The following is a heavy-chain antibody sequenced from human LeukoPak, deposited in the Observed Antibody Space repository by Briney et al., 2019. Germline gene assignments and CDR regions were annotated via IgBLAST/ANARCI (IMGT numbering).Heavy chain of an antibody. D-gene: IGHD5-18*01. CDR1: GGSISSYY. J-gene: IGHJ4*02. CDR3: AREYSYGRRFGAFRC. V-gene: IGHV4-59*01. CDR2: IYYSGST. Sequence: SETLSLTCTVSGGSISSYYWSWIRQPPGKGLEWIGYIYYSGSTNYNPSLKSRATISVDMSKNQFSLKLRSVTAADTAVYYCAREYSYGRRFGAFRCWGQGTLVTVSS.